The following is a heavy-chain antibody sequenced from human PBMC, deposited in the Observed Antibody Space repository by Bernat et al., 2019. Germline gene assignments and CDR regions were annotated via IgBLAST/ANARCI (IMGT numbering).Heavy chain of an antibody. CDR2: ISGSGGST. Sequence: VQLVESGGGVVQPGRSLRLSCAASGFTFSSYAMSWVRQAPGKGLEWVSAISGSGGSTYYADSVKGRFTISRDNSKNTLYLQMNSLRAEDTAVYYCAKDRSRVRSIFDYWGQGTLVTVSS. V-gene: IGHV3-23*04. J-gene: IGHJ4*02. CDR1: GFTFSSYA. CDR3: AKDRSRVRSIFDY. D-gene: IGHD3-10*01.